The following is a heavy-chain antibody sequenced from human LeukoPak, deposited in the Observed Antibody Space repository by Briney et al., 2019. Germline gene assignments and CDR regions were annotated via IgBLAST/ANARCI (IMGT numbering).Heavy chain of an antibody. CDR1: GGSISSGGYS. V-gene: IGHV4-30-2*01. D-gene: IGHD2-15*01. CDR2: IYHSGST. Sequence: SQTLSLTCAVSGGSISSGGYSWSWIRQPPGKGLEWIGYIYHSGSTYYDPSLKSRVTISVDRSKNQFSLKLSSVTAAGTAVYYCARGYCSGGSCYPDAFDIWGQGTMVTVSS. J-gene: IGHJ3*02. CDR3: ARGYCSGGSCYPDAFDI.